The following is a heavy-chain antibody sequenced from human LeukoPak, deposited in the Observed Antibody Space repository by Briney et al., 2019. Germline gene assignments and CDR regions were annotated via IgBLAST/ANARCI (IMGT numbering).Heavy chain of an antibody. J-gene: IGHJ2*01. CDR2: ISSGGST. Sequence: GGSLGLSCAASGFTFSTYVMNWVRQAPGKGLEWVSGISSGGSTYYADSVKGRFTISSDNPKNTLYLQMNSLRAEDTAVYYCAPSRRTYWYFDLWGRGTLVTAS. CDR3: APSRRTYWYFDL. CDR1: GFTFSTYV. V-gene: IGHV3-23*01.